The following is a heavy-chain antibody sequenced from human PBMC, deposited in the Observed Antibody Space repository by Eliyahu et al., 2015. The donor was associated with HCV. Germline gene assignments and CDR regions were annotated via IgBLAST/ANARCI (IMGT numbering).Heavy chain of an antibody. D-gene: IGHD3-10*01. CDR2: IYYSGST. V-gene: IGHV4-59*01. Sequence: QVQLQESGPGLVKPSETLSLTCTVSGGSXSSYYWSWSRQPPGKGLEWIGYIYYSGSTNYNPSLKSRVTISVDTSKNQFSLKLSSVTAADTAVYYCARFQKAVGRGPNNWFDPWGQGTLVTVSS. CDR1: GGSXSSYY. CDR3: ARFQKAVGRGPNNWFDP. J-gene: IGHJ5*02.